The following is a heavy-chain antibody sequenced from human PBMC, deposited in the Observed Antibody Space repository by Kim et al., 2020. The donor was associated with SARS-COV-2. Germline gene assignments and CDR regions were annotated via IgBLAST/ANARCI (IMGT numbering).Heavy chain of an antibody. J-gene: IGHJ4*02. D-gene: IGHD6-6*01. Sequence: GGSLRLSCAASGFTFSSYWMHWVRQAPGKGLVWVSRINSDGSSTSYADSVKGRFTISRDNAKNTLYLQMNSLRAEDTAVYYCVLTAARPPPDYWGQGTLVTVSS. V-gene: IGHV3-74*01. CDR1: GFTFSSYW. CDR3: VLTAARPPPDY. CDR2: INSDGSST.